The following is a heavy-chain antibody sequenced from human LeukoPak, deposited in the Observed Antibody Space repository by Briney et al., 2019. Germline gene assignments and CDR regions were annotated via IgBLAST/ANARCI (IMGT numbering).Heavy chain of an antibody. D-gene: IGHD6-6*01. CDR2: IYTSGST. J-gene: IGHJ6*03. CDR1: GGSISSYY. V-gene: IGHV4-4*07. CDR3: ARLDSYSSSSYLYYYYYMDV. Sequence: SETLSLTCTVSGGSISSYYWSWIRQAAGKGLEWIGRIYTSGSTNYNPSLKSRVTMSVDTSKKQFSLKLTSVTAADTAVYYCARLDSYSSSSYLYYYYYMDVWGKGTTVTVSS.